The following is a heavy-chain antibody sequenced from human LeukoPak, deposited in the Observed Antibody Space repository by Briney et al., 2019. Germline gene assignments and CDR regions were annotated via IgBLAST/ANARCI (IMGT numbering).Heavy chain of an antibody. D-gene: IGHD5-18*01. CDR3: VRQGYSYEFDY. Sequence: GGSLRLSCAASGFTFSDYYMSWIRQAPGKGLELVSHISSSGSTIYYADSVKGRFTISRDNAKNSLYLQMNSLRAEDTAVYYCVRQGYSYEFDYWGQGTLVTVSS. CDR1: GFTFSDYY. CDR2: ISSSGSTI. J-gene: IGHJ4*02. V-gene: IGHV3-11*04.